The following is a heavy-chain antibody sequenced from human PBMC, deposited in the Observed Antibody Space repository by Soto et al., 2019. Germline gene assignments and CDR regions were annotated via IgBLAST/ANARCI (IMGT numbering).Heavy chain of an antibody. J-gene: IGHJ4*02. V-gene: IGHV5-51*01. CDR2: IYPGDSDT. Sequence: GESLKISGKGSGYSFTSYWIGWVRQMPGKGLEWMGIIYPGDSDTRYSPSFQGQVTISADNSISTAYLEWSSLKASDTAIYYCARPTAFGSGYGFSDYWGQGTPVTVSS. D-gene: IGHD4-17*01. CDR3: ARPTAFGSGYGFSDY. CDR1: GYSFTSYW.